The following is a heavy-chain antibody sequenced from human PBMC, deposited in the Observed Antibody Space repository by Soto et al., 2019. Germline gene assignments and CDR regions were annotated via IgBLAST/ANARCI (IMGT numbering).Heavy chain of an antibody. J-gene: IGHJ4*02. CDR1: GFSLSTSGLG. CDR2: IYWDDDK. D-gene: IGHD6-19*01. Sequence: QITLKESGPTLVKPTQTLTLTCTFSGFSLSTSGLGVGWIRQPPGKALEWLALIYWDDDKRYSPSLKSRLTIPKDTSKHQVVLTMTNMDPVDTATYSCARLAVADHFDYWGQGTLVTVSS. CDR3: ARLAVADHFDY. V-gene: IGHV2-5*02.